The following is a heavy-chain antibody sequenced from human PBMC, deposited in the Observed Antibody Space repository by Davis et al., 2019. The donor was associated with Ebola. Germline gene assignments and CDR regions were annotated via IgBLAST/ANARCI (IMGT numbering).Heavy chain of an antibody. J-gene: IGHJ6*02. CDR3: ARGLIPHYDFWSGYSHYGMDV. D-gene: IGHD3-3*01. Sequence: ASVKVSCKASGYTFTSYYMHWVRQAPGQGLEWMGIINPSGGSTSYAQKFQGRVTMTRDTSTSTVYMELSSLRSEDTAVYYCARGLIPHYDFWSGYSHYGMDVWGQGTTVTVSS. V-gene: IGHV1-46*01. CDR1: GYTFTSYY. CDR2: INPSGGST.